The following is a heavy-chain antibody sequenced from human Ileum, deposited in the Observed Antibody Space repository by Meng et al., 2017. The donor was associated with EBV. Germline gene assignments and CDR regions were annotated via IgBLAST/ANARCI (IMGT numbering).Heavy chain of an antibody. D-gene: IGHD6-19*01. Sequence: QVQLVQSGSELKKPGASVKVSCKASGYTFTRYPMNWVRQAPGQGLEWMGWISTNTGNPTYAQGFTGRFVFSVDTSVSTAYLQISSLKAEDTAVYYCGTLKYTSGFYGPAYWEQGTLGTVDS. V-gene: IGHV7-4-1*02. CDR3: GTLKYTSGFYGPAY. CDR2: ISTNTGNP. J-gene: IGHJ4*02. CDR1: GYTFTRYP.